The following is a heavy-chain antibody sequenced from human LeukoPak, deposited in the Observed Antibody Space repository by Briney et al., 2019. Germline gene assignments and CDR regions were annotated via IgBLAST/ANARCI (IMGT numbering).Heavy chain of an antibody. V-gene: IGHV4-34*01. D-gene: IGHD2-2*01. CDR1: GGSFSGYY. Sequence: PSETLSLTCAVYGGSFSGYYWTWIRQAPGKGLEWIGEINDSGSTSYNASLKSRVNISVDKSKNQFSLKLTSVTAADTAVYYCVSGGCSSTACIRVLLDYWGQGTPVTVSS. CDR2: INDSGST. CDR3: VSGGCSSTACIRVLLDY. J-gene: IGHJ4*02.